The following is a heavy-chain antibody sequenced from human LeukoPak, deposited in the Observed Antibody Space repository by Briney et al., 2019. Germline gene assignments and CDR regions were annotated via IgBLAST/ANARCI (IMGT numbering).Heavy chain of an antibody. CDR3: ARVRFGELFYYYMDV. CDR1: GFTFDVYG. Sequence: PGGSLRLSCAASGFTFDVYGMSWVRQVPGEGLEWVSGINSDGSSTSYADSVKGRFTIARDNAKNTLYLQMNSLRAEDTAVYYCARVRFGELFYYYMDVWGKGTTVTVSS. CDR2: INSDGSST. D-gene: IGHD3-10*01. J-gene: IGHJ6*03. V-gene: IGHV3-74*01.